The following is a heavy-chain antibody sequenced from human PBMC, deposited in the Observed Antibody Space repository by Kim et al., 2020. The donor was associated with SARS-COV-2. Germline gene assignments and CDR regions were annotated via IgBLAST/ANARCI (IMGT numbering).Heavy chain of an antibody. Sequence: TKYSQKFQGRVTITRDTSASTAYMELSSLRSEDTAVYYCARDFVSGGFDYWGQGTLVTVSS. V-gene: IGHV1-3*01. CDR3: ARDFVSGGFDY. J-gene: IGHJ4*02. CDR2: T. D-gene: IGHD3-16*01.